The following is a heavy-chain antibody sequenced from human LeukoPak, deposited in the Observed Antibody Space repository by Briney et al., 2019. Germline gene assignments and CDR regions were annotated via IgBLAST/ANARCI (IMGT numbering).Heavy chain of an antibody. D-gene: IGHD3-10*01. CDR1: GYTLTELS. J-gene: IGHJ4*02. Sequence: GASVKVSCKVSGYTLTELSMHWVRQAPGKGLEWMGGFDPEDGETIYAQKFQGRVTMTEDTSTDTAYMELSRLRSEDTAVYYCARGADYYGSGSYDYWGQGTLVTVSS. CDR3: ARGADYYGSGSYDY. CDR2: FDPEDGET. V-gene: IGHV1-24*01.